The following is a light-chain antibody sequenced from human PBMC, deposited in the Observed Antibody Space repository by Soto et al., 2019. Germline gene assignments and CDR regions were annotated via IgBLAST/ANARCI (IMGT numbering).Light chain of an antibody. Sequence: DIPMTQSPSSLSASVGDRVTITCRASQSISNSLNWYQQKPGKAPELLIYAASTLQSGVPPRFSGSGSGTDFTLTISRLQPEDCETYYCQQSYSSYTFGQGTKLEIK. CDR3: QQSYSSYT. J-gene: IGKJ2*01. V-gene: IGKV1-39*01. CDR1: QSISNS. CDR2: AAS.